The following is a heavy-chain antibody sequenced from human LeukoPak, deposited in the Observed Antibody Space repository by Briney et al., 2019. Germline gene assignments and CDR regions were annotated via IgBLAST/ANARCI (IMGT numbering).Heavy chain of an antibody. CDR2: IRSKAYGGTT. D-gene: IGHD3-3*01. CDR3: TRYDFWSGYLDY. J-gene: IGHJ4*02. CDR1: GFTFGDYA. V-gene: IGHV3-49*04. Sequence: PGGSLRLSCTASGFTFGDYAMSWVRQAPGKGLEWVGFIRSKAYGGTTEYAASVKGRFTISRDDSKSIAYLQMNSLKTEDTAVYYCTRYDFWSGYLDYWGQGTLVAVSS.